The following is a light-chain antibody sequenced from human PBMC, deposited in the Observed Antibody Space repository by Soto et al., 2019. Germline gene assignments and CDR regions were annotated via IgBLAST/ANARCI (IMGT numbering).Light chain of an antibody. Sequence: EIVVAQSPATLSFSQGDRATLSCRASQSVSNYLAWYQQKPGQAPRLLIHDASTRATGIPARFSGSGSGTDFTLTITTLEPEDFAVYYCQQHINRLSFGGGTKVDIK. CDR2: DAS. CDR1: QSVSNY. CDR3: QQHINRLS. V-gene: IGKV3-11*01. J-gene: IGKJ4*01.